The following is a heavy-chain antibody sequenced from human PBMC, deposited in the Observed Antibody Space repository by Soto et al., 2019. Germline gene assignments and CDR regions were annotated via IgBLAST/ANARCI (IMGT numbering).Heavy chain of an antibody. V-gene: IGHV4-59*07. CDR2: VYYTGST. CDR3: ARSDAVSGSHIDF. D-gene: IGHD3-10*01. J-gene: IGHJ4*02. Sequence: YTLSIICAFCVESIRASYCSGIRQSPGKGLEWLGYVYYTGSTNYSPSLRSRVSISVDTSKNEFSLRLSSVTGADTAVYFCARSDAVSGSHIDFWGQGTQVTVSS. CDR1: VESIRASY.